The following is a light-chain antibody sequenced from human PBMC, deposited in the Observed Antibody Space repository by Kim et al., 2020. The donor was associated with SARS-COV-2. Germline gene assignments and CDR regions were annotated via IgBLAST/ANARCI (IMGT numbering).Light chain of an antibody. CDR2: DVS. CDR3: SSYTSSSTSVV. Sequence: QSVLTQPASVSGSPGQSITISCTGTSSDVGGYNYVSWYQQHPGKAPKLMIYDVSKRPSGVSNRFSGSKSGNTASLTISGLQAEDEADYSCSSYTSSSTSVVFGGGTQLTVL. V-gene: IGLV2-14*01. J-gene: IGLJ2*01. CDR1: SSDVGGYNY.